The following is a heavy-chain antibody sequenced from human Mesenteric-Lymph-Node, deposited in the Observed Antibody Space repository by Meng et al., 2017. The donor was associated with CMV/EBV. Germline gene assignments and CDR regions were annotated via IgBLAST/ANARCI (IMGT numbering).Heavy chain of an antibody. V-gene: IGHV4-30-2*01. J-gene: IGHJ4*02. CDR1: SGSISSGSDS. D-gene: IGHD3/OR15-3a*01. CDR2: IYHSGTT. Sequence: CAVSSGSISSGSDSWSWIRQPPGRGLEWIGYIYHSGTTYYNPSLKSRVTISVDKSKNHFSLQLSSVTAADTAIYYCSSRWTGYYVYWGQGTLVTVSS. CDR3: SSRWTGYYVY.